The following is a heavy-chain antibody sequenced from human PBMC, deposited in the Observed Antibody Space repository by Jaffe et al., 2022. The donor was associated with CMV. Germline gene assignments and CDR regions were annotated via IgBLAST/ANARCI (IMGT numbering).Heavy chain of an antibody. CDR1: GFTFSSYS. Sequence: EVQLVESGGGLVKPGGSLRLSCAASGFTFSSYSMNWVRQAPGKGLEWVSSISSSSSYIYYADSVKGRFTISRDNAKNSLYLQMNSLRAEDTAVYYCARDRTSSGWDSYYYYYYMDVWGKGTTVTVSS. D-gene: IGHD6-19*01. V-gene: IGHV3-21*01. J-gene: IGHJ6*03. CDR2: ISSSSSYI. CDR3: ARDRTSSGWDSYYYYYYMDV.